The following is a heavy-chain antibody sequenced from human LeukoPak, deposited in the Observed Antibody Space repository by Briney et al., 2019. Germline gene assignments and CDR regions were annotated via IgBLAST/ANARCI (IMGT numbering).Heavy chain of an antibody. CDR2: IIPIFGTA. D-gene: IGHD1-26*01. CDR1: GGTFSSYA. V-gene: IGHV1-69*05. J-gene: IGHJ3*02. CDR3: ARARRQGAAPAFEI. Sequence: SVKVSCKASGGTFSSYAISWVRQAPGQGLEWMGGIIPIFGTANYAQKFQGRVTITTDESTSTAYMELSSLRSEDTAVNYCARARRQGAAPAFEIWGQGTMVTVSS.